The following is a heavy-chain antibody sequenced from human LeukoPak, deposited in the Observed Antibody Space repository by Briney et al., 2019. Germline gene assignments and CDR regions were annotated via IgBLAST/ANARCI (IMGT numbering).Heavy chain of an antibody. Sequence: PGGSLRLSCAASEFTFSAFWMSWVRQAPGKGLEWVANIKADGSVKHYVDSVEGRFSISRDNARSSLYLQMNSLRAEDTAVYYCVRVSDYLRDSGGLDAPYDALDIWGHGTMVTVSS. CDR2: IKADGSVK. V-gene: IGHV3-7*01. CDR3: VRVSDYLRDSGGLDAPYDALDI. D-gene: IGHD2-21*01. J-gene: IGHJ3*02. CDR1: EFTFSAFW.